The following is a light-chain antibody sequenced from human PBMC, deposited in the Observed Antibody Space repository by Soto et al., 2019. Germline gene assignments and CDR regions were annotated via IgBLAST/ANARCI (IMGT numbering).Light chain of an antibody. Sequence: DIQMTQSPSTLSASVGDRVTITCRASQTISNWLAWYQQRPGKAPNLLIYKASTLQTGVSSRFSGSGFGTEFTITIGSLQPDDFATYYCQHYSTYPYTFGQGTKLEIK. J-gene: IGKJ2*01. CDR1: QTISNW. CDR3: QHYSTYPYT. CDR2: KAS. V-gene: IGKV1-5*03.